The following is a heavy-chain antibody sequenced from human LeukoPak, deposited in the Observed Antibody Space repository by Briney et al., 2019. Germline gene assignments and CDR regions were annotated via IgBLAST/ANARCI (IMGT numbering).Heavy chain of an antibody. CDR2: ISAYNGNT. CDR3: ARGEDYYDSSGYQPSAIWGAFDI. D-gene: IGHD3-22*01. Sequence: GASVKVSCKASGYTFTSYGISWVRQAPGQGLGWMGWISAYNGNTNYAQKLQGRVTMTTDTSTSTAYMELRSLRSDDTAVYYCARGEDYYDSSGYQPSAIWGAFDIWGQGTMVTVSS. J-gene: IGHJ3*02. V-gene: IGHV1-18*01. CDR1: GYTFTSYG.